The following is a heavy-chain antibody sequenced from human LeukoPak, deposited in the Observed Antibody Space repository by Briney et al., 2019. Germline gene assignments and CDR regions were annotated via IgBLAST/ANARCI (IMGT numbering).Heavy chain of an antibody. CDR3: ARDSRIFGMDV. Sequence: ASVKVSCKASGGTFSSYAISWVRQAPGQGLEWMGWISAYNGNTNYAQKLQGRVTMTTDTSTSTAYMELRSLRSDDTAVYYCARDSRIFGMDVWGQGTTVTVSS. V-gene: IGHV1-18*01. D-gene: IGHD2-15*01. CDR1: GGTFSSYA. CDR2: ISAYNGNT. J-gene: IGHJ6*02.